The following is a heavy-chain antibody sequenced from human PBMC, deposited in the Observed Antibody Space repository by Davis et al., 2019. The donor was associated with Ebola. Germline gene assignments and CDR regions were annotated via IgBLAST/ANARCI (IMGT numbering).Heavy chain of an antibody. J-gene: IGHJ4*02. V-gene: IGHV3-30*18. D-gene: IGHD3-3*01. CDR1: GFTFSSHG. Sequence: GESLKISCAASGFTFSSHGMHWVRQAPGKGLEWVAVISYDGSNKYYADSVKGRFTISRDNSKNTLYLQMNSLRAEDTAVYYCAKDMPPFYDFWSGYLDYWGQGTLVTVSS. CDR3: AKDMPPFYDFWSGYLDY. CDR2: ISYDGSNK.